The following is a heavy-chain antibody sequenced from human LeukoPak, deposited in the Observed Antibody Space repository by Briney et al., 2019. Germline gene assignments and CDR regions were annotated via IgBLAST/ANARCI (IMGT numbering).Heavy chain of an antibody. CDR3: ARDLEVRGPFDY. Sequence: GGSLRLSCAASGFTFNNYNMNWVRQTPGKGLEWVSSITRDSIYTFYADSVRGRFTISRDNAKNSLSLQMNSLRAEDTAVYYCARDLEVRGPFDYWGQGTLVTVSS. CDR1: GFTFNNYN. D-gene: IGHD3-10*01. CDR2: ITRDSIYT. J-gene: IGHJ4*02. V-gene: IGHV3-21*01.